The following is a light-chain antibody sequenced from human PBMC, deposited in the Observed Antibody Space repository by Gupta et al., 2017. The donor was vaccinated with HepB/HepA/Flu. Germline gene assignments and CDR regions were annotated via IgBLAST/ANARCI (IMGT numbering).Light chain of an antibody. Sequence: QSALTQPSSASGSPGQSVTISCTGTSSDVGAYNYVSWYQQHPGKAPKLMIYEVSKRPSGVPDRFSGSKSGNTASLTVSGLQADDEADYYCTSYAGNNNLVFGGGTKLTVL. CDR1: SSDVGAYNY. J-gene: IGLJ2*01. V-gene: IGLV2-8*01. CDR3: TSYAGNNNLV. CDR2: EVS.